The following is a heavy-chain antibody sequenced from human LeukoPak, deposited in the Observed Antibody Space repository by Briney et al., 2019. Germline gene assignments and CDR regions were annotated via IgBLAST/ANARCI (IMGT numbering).Heavy chain of an antibody. V-gene: IGHV3-53*01. CDR3: AREIRYYFDY. D-gene: IGHD3-16*01. CDR1: GFTFSSYA. Sequence: PGGSLRLSCAASGFTFSSYAMSWVRQAPGKGLEWVSVIYSGGSTYYADSVKGRFTISRDNSKNTLYLQMNSLRAEDTAVYYCAREIRYYFDYWGQGTLVTVSS. CDR2: IYSGGST. J-gene: IGHJ4*02.